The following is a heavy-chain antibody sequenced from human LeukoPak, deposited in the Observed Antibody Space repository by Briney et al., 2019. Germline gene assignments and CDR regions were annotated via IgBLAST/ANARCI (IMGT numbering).Heavy chain of an antibody. J-gene: IGHJ6*03. CDR3: ARDGYSSSSLYYYMDV. V-gene: IGHV3-33*01. Sequence: GGSLRLSCAASGFTFSSYGMHWVRQAPGKGLEWVAVIWYDGSNKYYADSVKGRFTISRDNSKNTLYLQMNSLRAEDTAVYYCARDGYSSSSLYYYMDVWGKGTTVTVSS. D-gene: IGHD6-6*01. CDR1: GFTFSSYG. CDR2: IWYDGSNK.